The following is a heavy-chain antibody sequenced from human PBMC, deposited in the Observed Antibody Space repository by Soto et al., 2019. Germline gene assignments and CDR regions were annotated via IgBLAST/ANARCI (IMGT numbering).Heavy chain of an antibody. CDR2: ISGSGFTA. Sequence: GGSLRLSCGSTGFTFSDYYMSWMRQAPGEGLEWVSLISGSGFTAHYADSVKGRFIVSRDNAKNSLYLEMTNLRAEDSAVYYCVRDGSVRRMDVWGQGTTVTVSS. J-gene: IGHJ6*02. CDR3: VRDGSVRRMDV. V-gene: IGHV3-11*01. CDR1: GFTFSDYY. D-gene: IGHD3-10*01.